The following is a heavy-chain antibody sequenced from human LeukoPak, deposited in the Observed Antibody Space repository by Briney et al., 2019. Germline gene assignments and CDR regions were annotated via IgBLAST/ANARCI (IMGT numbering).Heavy chain of an antibody. CDR2: INQSGST. CDR1: GFTFSSYA. CDR3: ARDYGDSRNYNWFDP. D-gene: IGHD4-17*01. Sequence: GSLRLSCAASGFTFSSYAMDWVRQAPGEGLEWIGDINQSGSTTYNPSLKSRVTILVDTSKNQFSLELTSVTAADTAVYYCARDYGDSRNYNWFDPWGQGTLVTVSS. J-gene: IGHJ5*02. V-gene: IGHV4-34*01.